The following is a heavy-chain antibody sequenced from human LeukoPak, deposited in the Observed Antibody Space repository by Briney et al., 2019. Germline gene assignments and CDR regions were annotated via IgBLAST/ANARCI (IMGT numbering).Heavy chain of an antibody. Sequence: PSETLSLTCAVSGGSISSGSYYWSWIRQPAGKGLEWIGRIYTSGSTNYNPSLKSRVTISVDTSKNQFSLKLSSVTAADTAVYYCARGTGWFGELSYYFDYWGQGTLVTVSS. V-gene: IGHV4-61*02. CDR3: ARGTGWFGELSYYFDY. CDR2: IYTSGST. CDR1: GGSISSGSYY. J-gene: IGHJ4*02. D-gene: IGHD3-10*01.